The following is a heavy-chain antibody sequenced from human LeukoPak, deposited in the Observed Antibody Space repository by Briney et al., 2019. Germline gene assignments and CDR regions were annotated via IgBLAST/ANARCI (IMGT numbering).Heavy chain of an antibody. CDR1: GFTFSTFA. V-gene: IGHV3-23*01. J-gene: IGHJ6*02. Sequence: PGGSLGLSCAASGFTFSTFAMSWVRQAPGTGLEWVSCFSGSGASTYYADSVKSRFTISRDNSKNTLYLQMNSLRAEDTAVYYCAKFSPTPLLNYYYYGMDVWGQGTTVTVSS. CDR2: FSGSGAST. CDR3: AKFSPTPLLNYYYYGMDV.